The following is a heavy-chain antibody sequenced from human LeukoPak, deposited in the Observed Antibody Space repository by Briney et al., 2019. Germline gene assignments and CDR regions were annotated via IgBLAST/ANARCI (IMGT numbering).Heavy chain of an antibody. CDR2: IDSDGSST. J-gene: IGHJ4*02. CDR3: ARGGMTTVTGNDY. CDR1: GFTFRTYW. D-gene: IGHD4-17*01. V-gene: IGHV3-74*01. Sequence: GGTLRLSCAASGFTFRTYWMHWVRQAQGQGLVWVSRIDSDGSSTNYADSVKGRFTISRDNANNTLYLQMNSLRAEDTAVYYCARGGMTTVTGNDYWGQGTLVTVSS.